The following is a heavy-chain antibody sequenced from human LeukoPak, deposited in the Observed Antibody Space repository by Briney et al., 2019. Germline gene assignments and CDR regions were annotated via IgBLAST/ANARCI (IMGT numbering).Heavy chain of an antibody. D-gene: IGHD2-2*01. CDR2: IIPIFGTA. Sequence: ASVKVSCKASGGTFSSYAISWVRQAPGQGLEWMGRIIPIFGTANYAQKFQGRVTITTDESTSTVYMELRSLRSDDTAMYYCAREWSSSPSYYFDYWGQGTMVTVSS. V-gene: IGHV1-69*05. CDR3: AREWSSSPSYYFDY. J-gene: IGHJ4*02. CDR1: GGTFSSYA.